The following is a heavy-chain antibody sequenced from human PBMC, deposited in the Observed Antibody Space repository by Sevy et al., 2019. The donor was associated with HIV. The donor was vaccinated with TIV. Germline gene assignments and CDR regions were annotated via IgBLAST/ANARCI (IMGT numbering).Heavy chain of an antibody. CDR1: GFIFSSYA. J-gene: IGHJ4*02. CDR3: AKARYINGWYVLDY. D-gene: IGHD6-19*01. Sequence: GGSLRLSCAASGFIFSSYAMSWVRQAPGKGLEWVSTNSGSGDKTLYADSVKGRFTISRDNSKNTLYLQMNSLRAEDTAVYYSAKARYINGWYVLDYWGPGTLVTVSS. CDR2: NSGSGDKT. V-gene: IGHV3-23*01.